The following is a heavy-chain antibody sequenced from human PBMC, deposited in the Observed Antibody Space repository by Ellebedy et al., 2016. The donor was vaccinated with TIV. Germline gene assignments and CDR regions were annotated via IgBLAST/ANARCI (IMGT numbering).Heavy chain of an antibody. CDR1: GFTFSSYD. CDR3: ARATAGFDY. J-gene: IGHJ4*02. Sequence: GESLKISCAASGFTFSSYDMHWVRQGSGNGLEWVSSIDAAGDTYYAGFVKGRVAISRENAKNSLYLQLNNVRVGDTAVYYCARATAGFDYWGQGTLVTVSS. CDR2: IDAAGDT. V-gene: IGHV3-13*01. D-gene: IGHD1-14*01.